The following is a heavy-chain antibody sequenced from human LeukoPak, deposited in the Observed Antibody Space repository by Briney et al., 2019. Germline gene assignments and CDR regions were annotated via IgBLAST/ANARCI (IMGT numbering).Heavy chain of an antibody. V-gene: IGHV3-74*01. CDR3: ATKQWLAPPPDS. CDR2: INPDGSVT. J-gene: IGHJ4*02. D-gene: IGHD6-19*01. CDR1: GFTFSKYW. Sequence: PRRSLRLSCAASGFTFSKYWMLWVRQAPGKGLESDSRINPDGSVTSYADSVKGRFTVSRDNADNTMFLQMNSVRDEDTAVYYCATKQWLAPPPDSWGQGTPVTVSS.